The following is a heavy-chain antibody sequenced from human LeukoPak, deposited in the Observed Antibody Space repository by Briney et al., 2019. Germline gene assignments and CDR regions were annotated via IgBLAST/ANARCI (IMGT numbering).Heavy chain of an antibody. CDR2: INPNSGGT. V-gene: IGHV1-2*02. D-gene: IGHD1-7*01. J-gene: IGHJ6*03. CDR3: ASSLDLRDHAPHYYYYYMDV. CDR1: GYTFTGYY. Sequence: ASVKVSCKASGYTFTGYYMHWVRQAPGQGLEWMGWINPNSGGTNYAQKFQGRVTMTRDTSISTAYMELSRLRSDDTAVYYCASSLDLRDHAPHYYYYYMDVWGKGTTVTVSS.